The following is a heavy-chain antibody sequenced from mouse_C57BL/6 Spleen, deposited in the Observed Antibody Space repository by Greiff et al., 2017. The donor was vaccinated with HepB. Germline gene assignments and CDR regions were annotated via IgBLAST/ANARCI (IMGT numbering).Heavy chain of an antibody. J-gene: IGHJ4*01. CDR3: ARQLRLRAMDY. Sequence: VQLQQPGAELVKPGASVKLSCKASGYTFTSYWMQWVKQRPGQGLEWIGEIDPSDSYTNYNQKFKGKATLTVDTSSSTAYMQLSSLTSEDSAVYYCARQLRLRAMDYCGQGTSVTVSS. V-gene: IGHV1-50*01. CDR2: IDPSDSYT. CDR1: GYTFTSYW. D-gene: IGHD3-2*02.